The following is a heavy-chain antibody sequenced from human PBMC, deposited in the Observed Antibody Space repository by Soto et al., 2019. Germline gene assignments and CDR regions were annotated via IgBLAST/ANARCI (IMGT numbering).Heavy chain of an antibody. Sequence: SETLSLTCAVYGGSFSGYTWAWIRQPPGKGLEWIGHIYHSGNPNYNPSLKSRVTISVDTSKNQFSLKLSSVTAADTAVYYCARPLYSYGPMDVWGQGTTVTSP. CDR1: GGSFSGYT. V-gene: IGHV4-34*01. J-gene: IGHJ6*02. CDR2: IYHSGNP. CDR3: ARPLYSYGPMDV. D-gene: IGHD5-18*01.